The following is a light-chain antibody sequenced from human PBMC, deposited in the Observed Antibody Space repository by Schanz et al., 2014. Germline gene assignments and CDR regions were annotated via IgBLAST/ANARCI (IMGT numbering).Light chain of an antibody. Sequence: QSALTQPPSASGSPGQSVTISCTGTSSDIGNYNYVSWYQQHPGKAPKLMIYEVNKRPSGVPDRFSGSKSGNTASLTVSGLQAEDEADYYCSSYAGNNNGVFGGGTQLTVL. J-gene: IGLJ3*02. CDR1: SSDIGNYNY. V-gene: IGLV2-8*01. CDR3: SSYAGNNNGV. CDR2: EVN.